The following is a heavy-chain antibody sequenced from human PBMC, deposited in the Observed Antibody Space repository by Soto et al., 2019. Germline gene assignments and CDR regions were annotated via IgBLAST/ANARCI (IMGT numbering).Heavy chain of an antibody. CDR1: GYTFTSYG. J-gene: IGHJ4*02. V-gene: IGHV1-18*01. CDR3: ARGRYGDY. Sequence: VHLVQSGAEVKKPGASVKVSCKCSGYTFTSYGLTWVRQAPGQGLEWMGWISAHNDNTDYAQKLQGRVTVTRDTSTSTAYMELRSLRSDDTAVYYCARGRYGDYWGQGALVTVSS. D-gene: IGHD1-1*01. CDR2: ISAHNDNT.